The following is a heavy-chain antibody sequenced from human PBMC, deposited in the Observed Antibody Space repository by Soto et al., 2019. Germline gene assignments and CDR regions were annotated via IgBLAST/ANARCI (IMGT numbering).Heavy chain of an antibody. D-gene: IGHD5-18*01. J-gene: IGHJ4*02. Sequence: GRCRRLSWSPSAFTLSSYAMRWDRQAPGKGLERVAVISFDGAKKYYADSVRGRFTISRDNSKNTLFLKMNSLRTEEKDMYYCAREDSYGNLWGQGALVTV. CDR1: AFTLSSYA. CDR3: AREDSYGNL. CDR2: ISFDGAKK. V-gene: IGHV3-30-3*01.